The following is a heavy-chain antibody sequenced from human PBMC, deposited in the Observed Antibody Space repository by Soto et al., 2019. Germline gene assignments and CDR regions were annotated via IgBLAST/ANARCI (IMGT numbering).Heavy chain of an antibody. V-gene: IGHV4-31*03. J-gene: IGHJ4*02. CDR1: GGYISSGGYY. CDR2: IYYSGST. CDR3: AREWRDYYFDY. Sequence: QVQLQESGPGLVKPSQILSLTCTVSGGYISSGGYYWSWIRQHPGKGLEWIGYIYYSGSTYYNPSLKSRVTISVDTSKNQFSLKLSSVTAADTAVYYCAREWRDYYFDYWGQGTLVTVSS.